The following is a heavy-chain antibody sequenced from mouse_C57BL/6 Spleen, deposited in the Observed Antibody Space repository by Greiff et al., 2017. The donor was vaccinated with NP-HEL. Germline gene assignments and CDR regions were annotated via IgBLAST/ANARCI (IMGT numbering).Heavy chain of an antibody. D-gene: IGHD2-4*01. J-gene: IGHJ1*03. V-gene: IGHV3-6*01. CDR2: ISYDGSN. CDR1: GYSITSGYY. CDR3: ARDYYEGYFDV. Sequence: DVKLQESGPGLVKPSQSLSLTCSVTGYSITSGYYWNWIRQFPGNKLEWMGYISYDGSNNYNPSLKNRISITRDTSKNQFFLKLNSVTTEDTATYYCARDYYEGYFDVWGTRTTVTVSS.